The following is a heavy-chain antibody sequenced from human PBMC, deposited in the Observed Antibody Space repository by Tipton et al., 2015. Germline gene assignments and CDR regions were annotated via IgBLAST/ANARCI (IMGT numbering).Heavy chain of an antibody. D-gene: IGHD1-1*01. V-gene: IGHV4-59*12. J-gene: IGHJ4*02. CDR2: IYYSGST. Sequence: TLSLTCTVSGGSIRSYYWNWIRQPPGKGLEWIGYIYYSGSTYYNPSLKSRVSISVDTSKNQFSLNLSSVTAADTAVYYCARDAGKEGIDYWGQGTLVTVSS. CDR1: GGSIRSYY. CDR3: ARDAGKEGIDY.